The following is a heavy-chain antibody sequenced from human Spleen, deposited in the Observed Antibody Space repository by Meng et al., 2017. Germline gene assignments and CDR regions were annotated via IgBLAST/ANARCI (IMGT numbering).Heavy chain of an antibody. D-gene: IGHD2-2*01. CDR2: VKSKTDGGTT. J-gene: IGHJ4*02. CDR1: GFTFSNAW. Sequence: GESLKISCAASGFTFSNAWMNWVRQAPGKGLEWVGRVKSKTDGGTTDYAAPVKGRFTISRDDSKNTLYLQMNSLRAEDTAVYYCAREGEDIVVVPAAIGYWGQGTLVTVSS. V-gene: IGHV3-15*01. CDR3: AREGEDIVVVPAAIGY.